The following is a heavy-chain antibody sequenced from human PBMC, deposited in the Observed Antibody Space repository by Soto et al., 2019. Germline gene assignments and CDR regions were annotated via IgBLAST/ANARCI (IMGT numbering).Heavy chain of an antibody. D-gene: IGHD5-12*01. J-gene: IGHJ5*02. CDR3: ARHQGPTTSENWFDP. CDR2: ISTYSGDT. Sequence: QVPLVQSVVEVKTPGASVKVSCQASGYTFFTYDISWVRQAPGQGLEWMGWISTYSGDTKYAQKFQGRVTMTTDTSTTTAYLELRSLRSDDTAVYYCARHQGPTTSENWFDPWGQGTLVTVSS. CDR1: GYTFFTYD. V-gene: IGHV1-18*01.